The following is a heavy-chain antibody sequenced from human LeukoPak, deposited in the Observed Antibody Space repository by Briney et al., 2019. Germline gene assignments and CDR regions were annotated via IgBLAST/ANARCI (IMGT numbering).Heavy chain of an antibody. CDR1: GFTFNNYG. V-gene: IGHV3-30-3*01. Sequence: PGRSLRLSCAASGFTFNNYGMHWVRQAPGKGLEWVAFISSDASKKYYLDSVRGRFTISRDNSKNTLYLQMNSLRPEDTAVYYCARDRMEVGSTYTFEYFDYWGQGTLVTVSS. CDR2: ISSDASKK. J-gene: IGHJ4*02. CDR3: ARDRMEVGSTYTFEYFDY. D-gene: IGHD3-16*01.